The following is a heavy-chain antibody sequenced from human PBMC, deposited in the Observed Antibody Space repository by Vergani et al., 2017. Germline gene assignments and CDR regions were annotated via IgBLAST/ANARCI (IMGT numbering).Heavy chain of an antibody. CDR3: ARDKVARYLFDY. CDR1: GFTFSSYA. Sequence: QVQLVESGGGVVQPGRSLRLSCAASGFTFSSYAMHWVRQAPGKGLEWVAVISYDGSNKYYADSVKGRFTISRDNSKNTLYLQMNSLRAEDTAVYYCARDKVARYLFDYWGQGTLVTVSS. V-gene: IGHV3-30-3*01. J-gene: IGHJ4*02. CDR2: ISYDGSNK. D-gene: IGHD5-12*01.